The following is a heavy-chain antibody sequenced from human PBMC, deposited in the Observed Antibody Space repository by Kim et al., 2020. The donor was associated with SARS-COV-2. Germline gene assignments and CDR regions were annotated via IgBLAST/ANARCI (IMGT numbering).Heavy chain of an antibody. Sequence: GGSLRLSCAASGFTFSSYAMHWVRQAPGKGLEWVAVISYDGSNKYYADSVKGRFTISRDNSKNTLYLQMNSLRAEDTAVYYCARDLGGLGDYYYYGMDVWGQGTTVTVSS. J-gene: IGHJ6*02. D-gene: IGHD3-16*01. CDR2: ISYDGSNK. V-gene: IGHV3-30*04. CDR3: ARDLGGLGDYYYYGMDV. CDR1: GFTFSSYA.